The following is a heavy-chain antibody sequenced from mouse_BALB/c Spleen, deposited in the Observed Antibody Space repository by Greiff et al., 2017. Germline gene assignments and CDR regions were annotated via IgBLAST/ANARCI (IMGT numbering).Heavy chain of an antibody. CDR1: GYTFTSYT. V-gene: IGHV1-4*01. CDR3: ARSITTVVATDYAMDY. J-gene: IGHJ4*01. CDR2: INPSSGYT. Sequence: QVQLKESGAELARPGASVKMSCKASGYTFTSYTMHWVKQRPGQGLEWIGYINPSSGYTNYNQKFKDKATLTADKSSSTAYMQLSSLTSEDSAVYYCARSITTVVATDYAMDYWGQGTSVTVSS. D-gene: IGHD1-1*01.